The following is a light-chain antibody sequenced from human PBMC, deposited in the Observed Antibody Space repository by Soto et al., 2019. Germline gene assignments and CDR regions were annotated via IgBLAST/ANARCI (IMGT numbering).Light chain of an antibody. J-gene: IGKJ1*01. CDR2: DAS. CDR3: QQYHTT. V-gene: IGKV1-5*01. Sequence: DIQMTQSPSTLSASVGDRVTITCRASQSISSWLAWYQQKPGKAPKLLIYDASSLESGVPSRFSGSGSGTEFTLTISSLQPDDFATYYCQQYHTTFGQGTKVDIK. CDR1: QSISSW.